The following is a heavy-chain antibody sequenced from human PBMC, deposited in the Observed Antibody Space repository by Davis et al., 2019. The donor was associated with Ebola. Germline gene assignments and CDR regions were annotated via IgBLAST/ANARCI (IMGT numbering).Heavy chain of an antibody. J-gene: IGHJ4*02. V-gene: IGHV4-34*01. Sequence: MPGGPLRPSCAVYGESSSYYYWSWIRQPPGKGPEWIGEINHSGSANYDPSLKCRATISVDTSKNQFSLKLISASAADTAVYYCARKTGVRYYFNYWGQGILVTVSP. D-gene: IGHD3-10*01. CDR1: GESSSYYY. CDR2: INHSGSA. CDR3: ARKTGVRYYFNY.